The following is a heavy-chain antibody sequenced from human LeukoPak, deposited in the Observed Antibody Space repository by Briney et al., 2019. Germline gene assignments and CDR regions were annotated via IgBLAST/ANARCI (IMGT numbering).Heavy chain of an antibody. V-gene: IGHV4-59*11. D-gene: IGHD5-24*01. J-gene: IGHJ4*02. CDR2: IHYGGNT. CDR1: GGSISNHY. CDR3: VRRGDGYPYYFDY. Sequence: SETLSLTCTVSGGSISNHYWSWIRQPPGKGLEWIGYIHYGGNTDYNPSPKSRLTISVDTSKNQFSLKLSSVTAADTAVYYCVRRGDGYPYYFDYWGQGTLVTVSS.